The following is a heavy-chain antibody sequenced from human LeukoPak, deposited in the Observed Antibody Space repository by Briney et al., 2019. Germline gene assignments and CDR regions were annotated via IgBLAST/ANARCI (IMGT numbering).Heavy chain of an antibody. Sequence: GGSLRLSCAASGFTFSSYGMNWVRQAPGTGLQWVSYISSGRPTINYADSVRGRFTVSRDNAKSSLYLQMNNLRVEDTAVYYCARGGAARPDYWGQGALVTVSS. CDR2: ISSGRPTI. CDR3: ARGGAARPDY. J-gene: IGHJ4*02. D-gene: IGHD6-6*01. V-gene: IGHV3-48*04. CDR1: GFTFSSYG.